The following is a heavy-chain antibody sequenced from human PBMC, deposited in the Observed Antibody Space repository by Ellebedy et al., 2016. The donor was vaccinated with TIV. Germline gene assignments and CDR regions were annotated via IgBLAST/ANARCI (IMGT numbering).Heavy chain of an antibody. CDR1: GFTLEDYA. V-gene: IGHV3-9*03. Sequence: GGSLRLSCAASGFTLEDYAMHWVRQAPGKGLEWVSGISWNSGSIGYADSVKGRFTISRDNAKNSLYLQMTSLRAEDMALYYCAKGRGYNYGPFDYWGHGTLVTVSS. J-gene: IGHJ5*01. CDR3: AKGRGYNYGPFDY. CDR2: ISWNSGSI. D-gene: IGHD5-18*01.